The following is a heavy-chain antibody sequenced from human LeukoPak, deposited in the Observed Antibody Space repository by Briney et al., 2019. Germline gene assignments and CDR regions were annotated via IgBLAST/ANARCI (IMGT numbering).Heavy chain of an antibody. CDR2: ISSSGSTI. J-gene: IGHJ6*03. Sequence: SGGSLRLSCAASGFTFSDYYMSWNRQAPGKGLEWVSYISSSGSTIYYADSVKGRFTIPRDNAKNSLYLQMNSLRAEDTAVYYCARYYYDSSGYLYYYYMDVWGKGTTVTVSS. CDR1: GFTFSDYY. D-gene: IGHD3-22*01. CDR3: ARYYYDSSGYLYYYYMDV. V-gene: IGHV3-11*04.